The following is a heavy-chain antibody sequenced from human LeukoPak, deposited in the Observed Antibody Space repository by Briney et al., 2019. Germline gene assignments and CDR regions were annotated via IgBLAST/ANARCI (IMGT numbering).Heavy chain of an antibody. D-gene: IGHD3-22*01. CDR3: ARAPYDSSGSLDY. Sequence: PPETLSLTCTASGGSISSYNWSWIRQPPGKGLERIGYIYYSGSTNYNPSLKSRVTISVDTSKKQFSLKLSSVTAADTAVFYCARAPYDSSGSLDYWGQGTLVTVSS. V-gene: IGHV4-59*01. CDR2: IYYSGST. J-gene: IGHJ4*02. CDR1: GGSISSYN.